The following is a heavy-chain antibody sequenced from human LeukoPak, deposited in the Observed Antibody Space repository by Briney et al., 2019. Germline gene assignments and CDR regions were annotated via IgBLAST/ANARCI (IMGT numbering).Heavy chain of an antibody. Sequence: SETLSPTCTVSGGSISSYYWSWIRQPAGKGLEWIGRFYISGSTNYNPSLKSRVTMSVDTSKNQFSLRLNSVTAADTAVYYCARSGGYSSGRYYYWGQGTLVTVSS. CDR1: GGSISSYY. CDR2: FYISGST. D-gene: IGHD6-19*01. CDR3: ARSGGYSSGRYYY. J-gene: IGHJ4*02. V-gene: IGHV4-4*07.